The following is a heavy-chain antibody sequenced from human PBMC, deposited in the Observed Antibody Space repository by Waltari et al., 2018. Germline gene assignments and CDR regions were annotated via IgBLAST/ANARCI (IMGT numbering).Heavy chain of an antibody. Sequence: QVQLVQSGPEVREPGSSVTVSCTASGHTFTSYDTNWVRQAPGEGLEWIGWMNPNNGDTDFAQKFQGRVTLARNTSISTAYMELSSLTSDDTAMYYCATGPAAWWAFDVWGQGTMVAVSS. D-gene: IGHD2-8*02. CDR2: MNPNNGDT. CDR3: ATGPAAWWAFDV. V-gene: IGHV1-8*01. CDR1: GHTFTSYD. J-gene: IGHJ3*01.